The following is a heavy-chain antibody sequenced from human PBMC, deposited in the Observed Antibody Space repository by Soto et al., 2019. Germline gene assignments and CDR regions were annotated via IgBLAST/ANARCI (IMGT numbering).Heavy chain of an antibody. J-gene: IGHJ6*02. Sequence: GGSLRLSCAAAGFSFSTCSMNWVRQAPGKGLEWVAYISSGSGGSTYYADSVKGRFTISRDNSKNTLYLQMNSRRAEDTAVYYCAKSAAAGTYYYYGMDVWGQGTTVTVSS. CDR3: AKSAAAGTYYYYGMDV. CDR2: ISSGSGGST. CDR1: GFSFSTCS. D-gene: IGHD6-13*01. V-gene: IGHV3-23*01.